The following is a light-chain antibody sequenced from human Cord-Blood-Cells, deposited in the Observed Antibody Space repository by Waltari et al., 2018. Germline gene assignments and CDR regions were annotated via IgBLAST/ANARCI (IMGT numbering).Light chain of an antibody. CDR2: NDS. CDR3: QSADSSGTYWV. CDR1: ALPKQS. V-gene: IGLV3-25*03. Sequence: SYALTQPPSVSVSPGQTARNTCSGDALPKQSAYWYQQKPGQAPVLVIYNDSERPSGIPERFSGSSSGTTVTLTISGVQAEDEADYYCQSADSSGTYWVFGGGTKLTVL. J-gene: IGLJ3*02.